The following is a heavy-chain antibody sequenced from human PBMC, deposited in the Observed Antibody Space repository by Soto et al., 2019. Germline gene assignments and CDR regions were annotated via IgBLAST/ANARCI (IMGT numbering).Heavy chain of an antibody. V-gene: IGHV3-23*01. CDR2: ISGSGGST. Sequence: SLRLSCAASGFTFSSYAMSWVRQAPGKGLEWVSAISGSGGSTYYADSVKGRFTISRDNSKNTLYLQMNSLRAEDTAVYYCARNKAGSISPNWFDPWGQGTLVTVSS. D-gene: IGHD3-3*02. CDR3: ARNKAGSISPNWFDP. J-gene: IGHJ5*02. CDR1: GFTFSSYA.